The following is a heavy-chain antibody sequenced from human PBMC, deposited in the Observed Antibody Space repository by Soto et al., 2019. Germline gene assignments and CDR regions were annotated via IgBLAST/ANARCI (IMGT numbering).Heavy chain of an antibody. D-gene: IGHD2-2*01. V-gene: IGHV3-7*05. Sequence: EVQLVESGGGLVQSGGSLRLSCAASGFTFNTYWMSWVRQGPGTGPEWVANIKQDGSERYYADSVKGRFTISRDNAKSSLYLHMTSLRAEDTAVYHCAKSLSAIPGDSWGQGTLVTVSS. J-gene: IGHJ4*02. CDR1: GFTFNTYW. CDR2: IKQDGSER. CDR3: AKSLSAIPGDS.